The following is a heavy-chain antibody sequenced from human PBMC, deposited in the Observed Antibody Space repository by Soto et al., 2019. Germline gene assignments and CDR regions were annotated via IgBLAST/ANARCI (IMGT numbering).Heavy chain of an antibody. CDR2: IGEGGVSR. J-gene: IGHJ6*02. Sequence: EVRLLESGGGFVQPGGSLRLSCVASGFDFSTYAMSWVRQAPGKGLEWVSVIGEGGVSRVYADAVKGRFTISRDNSKNTLYLQMTSLRVDDTAMYYCARDSVTRVSSDIPGMDVWGQGTTVSVSS. D-gene: IGHD3-10*01. V-gene: IGHV3-23*01. CDR1: GFDFSTYA. CDR3: ARDSVTRVSSDIPGMDV.